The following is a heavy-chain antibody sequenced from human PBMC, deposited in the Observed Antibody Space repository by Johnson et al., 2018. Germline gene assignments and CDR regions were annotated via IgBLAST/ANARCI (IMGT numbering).Heavy chain of an antibody. CDR3: AKDGARKGAAAGYYYYHGMDV. D-gene: IGHD6-13*01. Sequence: QVQLVQSGGDVVQPGRSLRLSCAASGFTFSNYGMHWVRQAPGKGLEWVAVISYDGTNEYYGDSVKGRFTISRDNSKNTLNLQMNGLRTEDTAVYYCAKDGARKGAAAGYYYYHGMDVWGQGTTVTVSS. CDR2: ISYDGTNE. V-gene: IGHV3-30*18. CDR1: GFTFSNYG. J-gene: IGHJ6*02.